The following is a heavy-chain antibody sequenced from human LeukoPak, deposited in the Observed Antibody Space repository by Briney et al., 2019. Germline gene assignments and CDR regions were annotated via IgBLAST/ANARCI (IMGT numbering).Heavy chain of an antibody. CDR1: GYTFTSYY. J-gene: IGHJ6*02. D-gene: IGHD6-19*01. Sequence: ASVKVSCKASGYTFTSYYMHRVRQAPGQGLEWMGIINPSGGSTSYAQKFQGRVTMTRDTSTSTVYMELSSLRSEDTAVYYCARRRVAVAGQDYYYYGMDVWAKGPRSPSP. V-gene: IGHV1-46*01. CDR3: ARRRVAVAGQDYYYYGMDV. CDR2: INPSGGST.